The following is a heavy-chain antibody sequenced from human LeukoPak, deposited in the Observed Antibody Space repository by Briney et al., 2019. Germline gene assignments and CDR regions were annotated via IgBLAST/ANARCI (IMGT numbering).Heavy chain of an antibody. D-gene: IGHD3-22*01. CDR1: GGSISSSSYY. CDR2: IYYSGST. J-gene: IGHJ4*02. CDR3: ARLTWFTMVVVVNHFDY. V-gene: IGHV4-39*01. Sequence: PSETLSLTCTVSGGSISSSSYYWGWIRQPPGKGLEWIGSIYYSGSTYYNPSLKSRVTISVDTSKNQFSLKLSSVTAADTAVYYCARLTWFTMVVVVNHFDYWGQGTLVTVSS.